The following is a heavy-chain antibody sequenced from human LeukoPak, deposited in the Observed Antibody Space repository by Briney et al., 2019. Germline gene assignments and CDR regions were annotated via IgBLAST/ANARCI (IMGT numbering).Heavy chain of an antibody. Sequence: PGGSLRLSCAASGFTFSDYAMSWVRQAPGKGLEWFSAISGSGDSTYYADSVKGRFTISRDNSKNTLSLQMNSLRADDTAVYYCVKGSSVGRPYYFDYWGQGSLVTVSS. CDR1: GFTFSDYA. J-gene: IGHJ4*02. V-gene: IGHV3-23*01. CDR2: ISGSGDST. CDR3: VKGSSVGRPYYFDY. D-gene: IGHD3-10*01.